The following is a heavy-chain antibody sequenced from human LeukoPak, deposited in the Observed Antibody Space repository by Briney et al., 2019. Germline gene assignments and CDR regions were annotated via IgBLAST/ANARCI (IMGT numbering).Heavy chain of an antibody. Sequence: PSETLSLTCTVSGGSISSSSYYWGWIRQPPGKGLEWIGSIYYSGSTYYNPSLKSRVTISVDTSKNQFSLKLSSVTAADTAVYYCARARDFQLLGFGEYPRWFDPWGQGTLVTVSS. D-gene: IGHD3-10*01. CDR3: ARARDFQLLGFGEYPRWFDP. J-gene: IGHJ5*02. CDR2: IYYSGST. V-gene: IGHV4-39*01. CDR1: GGSISSSSYY.